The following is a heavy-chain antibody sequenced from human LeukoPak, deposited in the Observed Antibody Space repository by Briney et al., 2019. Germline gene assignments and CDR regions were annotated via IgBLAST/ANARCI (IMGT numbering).Heavy chain of an antibody. Sequence: SETLSLTCTVSGGSFSTYYWSWIRQPPGKGLEWIGYIYYSGSTDYNPSLKSRVTMSLDTSKNQFSLKLTSVTAADTAIYYCARGSGWCDYWGQGTLVSVSS. J-gene: IGHJ4*02. D-gene: IGHD6-19*01. V-gene: IGHV4-59*08. CDR2: IYYSGST. CDR3: ARGSGWCDY. CDR1: GGSFSTYY.